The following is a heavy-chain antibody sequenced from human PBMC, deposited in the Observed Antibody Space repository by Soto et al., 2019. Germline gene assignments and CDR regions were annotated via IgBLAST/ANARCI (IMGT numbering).Heavy chain of an antibody. CDR3: ASVDTAIDY. J-gene: IGHJ4*02. Sequence: QVQLQQWGAGLLKPSETLSLTCAVYGGSFSGYYWSWIRQPPGKGLEWIGEINHSGSTNYNPSLKXRXTXXVDTSKNQFSLKLSSVTAADTAVYYCASVDTAIDYWGQGTLVTVSS. CDR1: GGSFSGYY. D-gene: IGHD5-18*01. V-gene: IGHV4-34*01. CDR2: INHSGST.